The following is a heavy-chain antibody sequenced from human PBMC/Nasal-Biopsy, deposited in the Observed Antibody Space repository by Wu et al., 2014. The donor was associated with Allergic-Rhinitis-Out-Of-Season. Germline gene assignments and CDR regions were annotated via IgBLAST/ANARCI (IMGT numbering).Heavy chain of an antibody. V-gene: IGHV3-30*18. CDR1: EFTFSSYG. J-gene: IGHJ4*02. Sequence: LRLSCAASEFTFSSYGMHWVRQAPGKGLEWVAVISYDGSNEYYADSVKGRFTISRDNSKSTLYLQMNSLRAEDTAVYSCAKDRWVRQHLSYFDYWGQGTLVTVSS. CDR3: AKDRWVRQHLSYFDY. D-gene: IGHD6-13*01. CDR2: ISYDGSNE.